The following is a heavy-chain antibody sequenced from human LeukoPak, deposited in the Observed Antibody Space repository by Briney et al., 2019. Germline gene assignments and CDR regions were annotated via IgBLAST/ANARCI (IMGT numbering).Heavy chain of an antibody. CDR2: ISSSSSSYT. V-gene: IGHV3-11*06. Sequence: GGSLRLSCATSGFTFSDYYMSWIRQAPGMGLEWVSYISSSSSSYTKYADSVKGRFTIARDNAKNSLDLQMNSLRAEDTAVYYCAGVRGSYSIDYWGQGTLATVSS. CDR3: AGVRGSYSIDY. J-gene: IGHJ4*02. CDR1: GFTFSDYY. D-gene: IGHD3-16*01.